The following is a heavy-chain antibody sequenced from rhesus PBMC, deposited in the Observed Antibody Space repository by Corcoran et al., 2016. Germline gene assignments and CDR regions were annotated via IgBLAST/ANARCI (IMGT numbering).Heavy chain of an antibody. CDR3: ARDRSNFFWGFDY. V-gene: IGHV4-173*01. D-gene: IGHD4-23*01. CDR1: GGSISSNY. J-gene: IGHJ4*01. CDR2: SSGSGGST. Sequence: QLQLQESGPGLVKPSETLSLTCAVSGGSISSNYWSWIRQPPGKGLEWIGRSSGSGGSTAYNPSLKSRVTISTDTSKNQFSLKLSSVTAADTAVYYCARDRSNFFWGFDYWGQGVLVTVSS.